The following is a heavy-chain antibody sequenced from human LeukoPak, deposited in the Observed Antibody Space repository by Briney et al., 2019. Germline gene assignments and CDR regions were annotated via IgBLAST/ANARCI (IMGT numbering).Heavy chain of an antibody. CDR1: GYILSSYN. V-gene: IGHV1-46*01. Sequence: ASVKVSCKASGYILSSYNMHWVRQAPGQGLEWLGIINPSGGDTKYAQKFQGRVTLTRDKSTSTAYMELRSLRSDDTAVYYCARDSSIAARQPFDYWGQGTLVTVSS. CDR2: INPSGGDT. J-gene: IGHJ4*02. CDR3: ARDSSIAARQPFDY. D-gene: IGHD6-6*01.